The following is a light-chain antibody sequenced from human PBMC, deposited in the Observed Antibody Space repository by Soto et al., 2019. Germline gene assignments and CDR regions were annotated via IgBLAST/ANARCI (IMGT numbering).Light chain of an antibody. CDR1: QSVSSY. V-gene: IGKV3-11*01. CDR3: QQRSFWPLT. Sequence: EIVLTQSPATLSLSPGERATLSCRASQSVSSYLAWYQQKPGQAPRLLISGASKRATGIPARFSASGSGTDFTLTINSLEPEDFAVFYCQQRSFWPLTFGGGTKVEIK. CDR2: GAS. J-gene: IGKJ4*01.